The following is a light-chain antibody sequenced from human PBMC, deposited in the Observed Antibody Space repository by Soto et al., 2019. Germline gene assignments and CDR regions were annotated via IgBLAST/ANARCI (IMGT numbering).Light chain of an antibody. CDR1: SSNIGSNA. CDR3: AAWDNSLYVPV. Sequence: QSVLTQPPSASGTPGQRVTISCSGSSSNIGSNAVNWYQHLPGTAPKLLIYSNDQRPSGVPDRFSGSKSGTSASLAISGLQSEDEADYYCAAWDNSLYVPVFGGGTKRTVL. J-gene: IGLJ3*02. V-gene: IGLV1-44*01. CDR2: SND.